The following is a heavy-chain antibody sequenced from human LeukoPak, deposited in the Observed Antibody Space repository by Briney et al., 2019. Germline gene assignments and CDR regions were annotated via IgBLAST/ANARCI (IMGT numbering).Heavy chain of an antibody. CDR2: IDHRGDT. CDR1: GGSFSRYY. D-gene: IGHD1-20*01. CDR3: ARVNWICDY. V-gene: IGHV4-34*01. Sequence: SETLSLTCAVYGGSFSRYYWSWIRQSPGKGLEWIAEIDHRGDTNYNPSVKSRVTISVDTSKNQFSLKVRSLSAADTAVYYCARVNWICDYWGQGTLVTVSS. J-gene: IGHJ4*02.